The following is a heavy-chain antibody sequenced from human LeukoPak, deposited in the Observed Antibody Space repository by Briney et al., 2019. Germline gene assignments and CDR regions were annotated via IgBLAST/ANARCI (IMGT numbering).Heavy chain of an antibody. D-gene: IGHD6-13*01. CDR1: GYTFTSYD. Sequence: ASVKVSCKASGYTFTSYDINWVRQATGQGLEWMGWMNPNSGNTGYAQKFQGRVTMTRNTSISTAYMELSSLRSEDTAVYYCARGLYSSSWWIHYYYYMDVWGKGTTVTVSS. V-gene: IGHV1-8*01. CDR2: MNPNSGNT. J-gene: IGHJ6*03. CDR3: ARGLYSSSWWIHYYYYMDV.